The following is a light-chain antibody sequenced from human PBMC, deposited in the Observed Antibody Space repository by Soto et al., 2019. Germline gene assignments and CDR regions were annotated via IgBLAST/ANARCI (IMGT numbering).Light chain of an antibody. CDR2: DIS. Sequence: EIVLTQSPGTLSLSPGERATLSCRASQSVSSSYLAWYQQKPGQAPRLLIYDISIRATGIPARFSGSGSVTDFTLTISRLEPEDFAVYYCQQYGNSPWTFGQGTKVEIK. CDR3: QQYGNSPWT. V-gene: IGKV3-20*01. CDR1: QSVSSSY. J-gene: IGKJ1*01.